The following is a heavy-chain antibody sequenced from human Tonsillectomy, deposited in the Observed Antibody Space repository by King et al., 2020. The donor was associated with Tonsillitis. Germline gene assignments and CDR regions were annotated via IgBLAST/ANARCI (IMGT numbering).Heavy chain of an antibody. CDR2: LMGAGART. D-gene: IGHD3-3*01. J-gene: IGHJ6*02. CDR3: AKCPYDFWSGGLYYAMDV. Sequence: VQLGESGGGLVQPGGSLRLSCAAAGFTFSTYAMTWVRQAPGKGLEGGSGLMGAGARTNHEDSVKGRFTISRDNSKKKLYLQMNSLRAEDTAVYYCAKCPYDFWSGGLYYAMDVWGQGTTVTVSS. V-gene: IGHV3-23*04. CDR1: GFTFSTYA.